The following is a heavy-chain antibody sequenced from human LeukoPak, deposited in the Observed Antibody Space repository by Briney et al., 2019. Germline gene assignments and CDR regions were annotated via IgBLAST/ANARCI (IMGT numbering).Heavy chain of an antibody. CDR1: GFTFSTYG. CDR2: ISSGSGYM. J-gene: IGHJ4*02. Sequence: GGSLRLSCAASGFTFSTYGMNWVRQAPGKGLEWVSSISSGSGYMYYADSVKGRFTISKDNAKNSLYLQMNSLRAEDTAVYYCARHGDYGGLSSYWGQGTLVTVSS. V-gene: IGHV3-21*01. CDR3: ARHGDYGGLSSY. D-gene: IGHD4-17*01.